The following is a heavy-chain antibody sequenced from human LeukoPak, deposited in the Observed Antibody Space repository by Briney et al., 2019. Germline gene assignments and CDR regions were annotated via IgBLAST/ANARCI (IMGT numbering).Heavy chain of an antibody. CDR1: GHTFTSYY. CDR2: INPSGGST. CDR3: ARVSGSLPPFDY. J-gene: IGHJ4*02. Sequence: ASVKVSCKASGHTFTSYYMHWVRQAPGQGLEWMGIINPSGGSTSYAQKFQGRVTMTRDTSTSTVYMELSSLRSEDTAVYYCARVSGSLPPFDYWGQGTLVTVSS. D-gene: IGHD1-26*01. V-gene: IGHV1-46*01.